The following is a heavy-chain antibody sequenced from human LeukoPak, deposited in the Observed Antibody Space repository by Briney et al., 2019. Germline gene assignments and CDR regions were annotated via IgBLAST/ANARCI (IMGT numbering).Heavy chain of an antibody. V-gene: IGHV1-3*01. J-gene: IGHJ4*02. D-gene: IGHD6-13*01. Sequence: ASVNVSCTASGYTFTTYAMHWVRQAPGQRLEWMGWINAGNGNTKYSQKFQARVTITRDTSASTAYMEMRSLRSEDTAVYYCARDPIGSRWPYYFDYWGQGTLVTVAS. CDR1: GYTFTTYA. CDR2: INAGNGNT. CDR3: ARDPIGSRWPYYFDY.